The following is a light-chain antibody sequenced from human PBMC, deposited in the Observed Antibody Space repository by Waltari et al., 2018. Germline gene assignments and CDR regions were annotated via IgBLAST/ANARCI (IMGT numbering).Light chain of an antibody. J-gene: IGKJ1*01. Sequence: EIVLTQSPATLSSSPRERATLSCRARQSVTTYLAWSQPKPGQARLLLLFDASNGATGIPPRFTGSGSGADVDLSICSLEPVGFAVYCCQQRYYWPPTFSQGTKVEIK. CDR2: DAS. CDR3: QQRYYWPPT. CDR1: QSVTTY. V-gene: IGKV3-11*01.